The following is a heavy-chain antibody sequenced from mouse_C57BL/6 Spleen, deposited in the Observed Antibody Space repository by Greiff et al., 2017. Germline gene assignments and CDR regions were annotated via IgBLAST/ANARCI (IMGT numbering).Heavy chain of an antibody. J-gene: IGHJ1*03. D-gene: IGHD1-1*01. Sequence: EVKLVESGGGLVKPGGSLKLSCAASGFTFSSYTMSWVRQTPEKRLEWVATISGGGGNTYYPDSVKGRFTISRDNAKNTLYLQMSSLRSEDTALYYCARDYYGSRGDWYFDVWGTGTRSPSPQ. CDR3: ARDYYGSRGDWYFDV. V-gene: IGHV5-9*01. CDR2: ISGGGGNT. CDR1: GFTFSSYT.